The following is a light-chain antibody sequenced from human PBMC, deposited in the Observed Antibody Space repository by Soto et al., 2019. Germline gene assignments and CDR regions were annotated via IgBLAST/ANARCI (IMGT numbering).Light chain of an antibody. J-gene: IGKJ1*01. CDR3: KKSYSTPPWT. Sequence: DIQMTQSPSSLSASVGDRVTITCRASQSIVTYLNWYLQKPGKAPKLLIYAASNLQSGVPSRFSGSGSGTDFTLTISSLQPEDFSTYFCKKSYSTPPWTFGQGTKVDIK. CDR2: AAS. CDR1: QSIVTY. V-gene: IGKV1-39*01.